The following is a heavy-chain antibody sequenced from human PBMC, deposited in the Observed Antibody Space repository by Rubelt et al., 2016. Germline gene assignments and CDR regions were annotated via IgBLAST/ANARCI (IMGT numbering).Heavy chain of an antibody. D-gene: IGHD3-10*01. CDR1: GFTFSSFS. V-gene: IGHV3-48*01. Sequence: EVQLVESGGGLVQPRGSLRLSCAASGFTFSSFSMNWVRQAPGKGLEWVSHINTASDNIDYADSVRGRFTISRDNSKNARFLQMNGLRAEDTAVYYCARVIYFGPGSYFDFWGQGTLGSVSS. CDR2: INTASDNI. CDR3: ARVIYFGPGSYFDF. J-gene: IGHJ4*02.